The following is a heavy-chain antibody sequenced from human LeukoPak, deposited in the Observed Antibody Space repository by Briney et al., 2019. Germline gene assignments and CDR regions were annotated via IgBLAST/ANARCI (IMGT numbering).Heavy chain of an antibody. CDR3: AKLVDMVVVSDAFDI. J-gene: IGHJ3*02. Sequence: GGSLRLSCAASGFTFSSYGMHWVRQAPGKGLEWVAVISYDGSNKYYADSVKGRFTISRDNSKNTLYLQMNSLRAEDTAVYYCAKLVDMVVVSDAFDIGGEGTMVTVSS. CDR2: ISYDGSNK. CDR1: GFTFSSYG. D-gene: IGHD2-2*03. V-gene: IGHV3-30*18.